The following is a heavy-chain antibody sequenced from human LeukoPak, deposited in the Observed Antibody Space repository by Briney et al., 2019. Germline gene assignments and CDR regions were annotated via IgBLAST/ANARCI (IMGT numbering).Heavy chain of an antibody. CDR2: IYYSGST. CDR1: GGSISSYY. Sequence: SETLSLTCTVSGGSISSYYWSWIRQPPGKGLEWIGYIYYSGSTNYNPSLKSRVTISVDTSKNQFSLKLSSVTAADTAVYYCATTCYYERDAFDIWGQGTMVTVSS. J-gene: IGHJ3*02. CDR3: ATTCYYERDAFDI. V-gene: IGHV4-59*08. D-gene: IGHD3-22*01.